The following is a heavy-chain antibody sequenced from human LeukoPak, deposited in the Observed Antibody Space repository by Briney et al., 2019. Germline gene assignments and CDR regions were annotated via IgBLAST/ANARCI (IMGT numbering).Heavy chain of an antibody. CDR3: ARETWASSEGLVGP. Sequence: GGSLRLSCAASGFTFSSYAMSWVRQAPGKGLEWVSAISGSGGSTYYADSVKGRFTISRDNSKNTLYLQMNSLRAEDTAVYYCARETWASSEGLVGPWGQGTLVTVSS. J-gene: IGHJ5*02. CDR2: ISGSGGST. V-gene: IGHV3-23*01. CDR1: GFTFSSYA. D-gene: IGHD6-6*01.